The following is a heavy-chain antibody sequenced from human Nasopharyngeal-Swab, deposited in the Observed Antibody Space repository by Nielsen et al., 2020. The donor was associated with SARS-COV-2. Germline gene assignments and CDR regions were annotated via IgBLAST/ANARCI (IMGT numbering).Heavy chain of an antibody. J-gene: IGHJ4*02. D-gene: IGHD3-3*01. CDR2: IYYSGST. Sequence: WIRQPPGKGLEWIRYIYYSGSTNYNPSLKSRVTISVDTSKNQFSLKLSSVTAADTAVYYCASQNFWSGYYKRDPIDYWGQGTLVTVSS. V-gene: IGHV4-61*07. CDR3: ASQNFWSGYYKRDPIDY.